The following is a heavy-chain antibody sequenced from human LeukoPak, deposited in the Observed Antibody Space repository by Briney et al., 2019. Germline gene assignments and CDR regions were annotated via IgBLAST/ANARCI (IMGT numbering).Heavy chain of an antibody. CDR2: IYPSGGST. Sequence: GASVKVSCKASGYTFTSYYMHWVRQAPGQGLEWMGMIYPSGGSTSYPQKFQGRVTMTRDTSTSTVYMEMSSLRSEDTAVYYCARVPSGDYAEGAFDIWGQGTMVTVSS. CDR1: GYTFTSYY. CDR3: ARVPSGDYAEGAFDI. J-gene: IGHJ3*02. D-gene: IGHD4-17*01. V-gene: IGHV1-46*01.